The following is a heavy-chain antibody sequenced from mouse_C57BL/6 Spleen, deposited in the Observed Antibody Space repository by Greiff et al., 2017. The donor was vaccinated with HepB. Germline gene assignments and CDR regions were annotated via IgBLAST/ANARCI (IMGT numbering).Heavy chain of an antibody. V-gene: IGHV3-6*01. CDR1: GYSIPSGYY. CDR2: ISYDGSN. J-gene: IGHJ3*01. D-gene: IGHD1-1*02. Sequence: EVQLQQSGPGLVKPSQSLSLTCSVTGYSIPSGYYWNWIRQFPGNKLEWMGYISYDGSNNYNPSLKNRISITRDTSKNQFFLKLNSVTTEDTATYYCARDGLYGPGAYWGQGTLVTVSA. CDR3: ARDGLYGPGAY.